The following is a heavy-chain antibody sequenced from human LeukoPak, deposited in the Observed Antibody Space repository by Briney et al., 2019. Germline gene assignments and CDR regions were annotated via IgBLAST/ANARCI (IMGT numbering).Heavy chain of an antibody. V-gene: IGHV3-15*01. J-gene: IGHJ4*02. D-gene: IGHD3-3*01. CDR2: IKSKTDGGTT. CDR3: TTKGITIFGVAIGY. CDR1: GFTFSNAW. Sequence: GGSLRLSCAASGFTFSNAWMSWVRQAPGKGLEWVGRIKSKTDGGTTDYAAPVKGRFTISRDDSKNTLYLQMNSLKTEDTAVYYCTTKGITIFGVAIGYWGQGTLVTVSS.